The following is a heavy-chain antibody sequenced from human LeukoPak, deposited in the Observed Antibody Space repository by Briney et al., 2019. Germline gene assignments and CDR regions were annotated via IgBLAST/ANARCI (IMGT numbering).Heavy chain of an antibody. CDR2: INPSGGST. CDR3: ARVNRDGLTVVTPFRYYFDY. CDR1: GYTFTSYY. J-gene: IGHJ4*02. Sequence: ASVKVSCKASGYTFTSYYMHWVRQAPGQGLEWMGIINPSGGSTSYAQKFQGRVTMTRDTSMSTVYMELSSLRSEDTAVYYCARVNRDGLTVVTPFRYYFDYWGQGTLVTVSS. V-gene: IGHV1-46*01. D-gene: IGHD2-21*02.